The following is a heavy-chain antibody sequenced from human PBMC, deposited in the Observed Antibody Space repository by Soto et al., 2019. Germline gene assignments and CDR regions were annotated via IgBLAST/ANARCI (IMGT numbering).Heavy chain of an antibody. V-gene: IGHV1-18*01. CDR2: ISAYNGNT. CDR3: ARDSPQYCSGGSCYSIKTHYYYYMDV. J-gene: IGHJ6*03. D-gene: IGHD2-15*01. CDR1: GYTFTSYG. Sequence: GASVKVSCKASGYTFTSYGISWVRQAPGQGLEWMGWISAYNGNTNYAQKLQGRVTMTTDTSTSTAYMELRSLRSDDTAVYYCARDSPQYCSGGSCYSIKTHYYYYMDVWGKGTTDTVSS.